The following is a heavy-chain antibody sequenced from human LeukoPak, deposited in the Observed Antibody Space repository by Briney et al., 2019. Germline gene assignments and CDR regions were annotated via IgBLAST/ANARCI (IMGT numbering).Heavy chain of an antibody. CDR3: AKDVTYDSSGIPYYFDY. CDR2: ISGSGGST. CDR1: GFTFSAFW. Sequence: GGSLRLSCAVSGFTFSAFWMSWVRQTPGKGLEWVSAISGSGGSTYYADSVRGRFTISRDNSKNTLYLQMNSLRAEDTAVYYCAKDVTYDSSGIPYYFDYWGQGTLVTVSS. J-gene: IGHJ4*02. V-gene: IGHV3-23*01. D-gene: IGHD3-22*01.